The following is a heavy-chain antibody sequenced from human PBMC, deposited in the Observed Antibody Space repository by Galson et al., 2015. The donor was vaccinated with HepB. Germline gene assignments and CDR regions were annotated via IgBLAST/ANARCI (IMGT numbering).Heavy chain of an antibody. J-gene: IGHJ6*03. CDR1: GFTFSSYA. V-gene: IGHV3-23*01. Sequence: SLRLSCAASGFTFSSYAMSWVRQAPGKGLKWVSAISGSGGSTYYAGSVKGRFTISRDNSKNTLYLQMNSLRAEDTAVYYCAKAMVTSRYYYYYMDVWGKGTTVTVSS. CDR2: ISGSGGST. D-gene: IGHD5-18*01. CDR3: AKAMVTSRYYYYYMDV.